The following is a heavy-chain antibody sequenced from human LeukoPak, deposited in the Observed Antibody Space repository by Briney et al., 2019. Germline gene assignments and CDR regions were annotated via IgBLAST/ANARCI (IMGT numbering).Heavy chain of an antibody. V-gene: IGHV3-15*01. CDR2: IKSKTDGGTT. CDR3: TTREVLRYFDWLDYGMDV. D-gene: IGHD3-9*01. CDR1: GFTFSNAW. J-gene: IGHJ6*02. Sequence: GSLRLSCAASGFTFSNAWMSWVRQAPGKGLEWVGRIKSKTDGGTTDYAAPVKGRFTISRDDSKNTLYLQMNSLKTEDTAVYYCTTREVLRYFDWLDYGMDVWGQGTTVTVSS.